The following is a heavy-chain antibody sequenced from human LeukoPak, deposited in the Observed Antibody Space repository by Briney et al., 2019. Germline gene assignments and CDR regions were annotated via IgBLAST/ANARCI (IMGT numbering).Heavy chain of an antibody. Sequence: ASVKVSCKASGYTFTDYYMHWVRQAPGQGLEWMGWINPNSGGTNYAQKFQGRVTMTRDTSISTAYMELSRLRSDDTAVYYCAREGGDGYNLRGYYYYGMDVWGQGTTVTVSS. CDR2: INPNSGGT. V-gene: IGHV1-2*02. CDR3: AREGGDGYNLRGYYYYGMDV. D-gene: IGHD5-24*01. CDR1: GYTFTDYY. J-gene: IGHJ6*02.